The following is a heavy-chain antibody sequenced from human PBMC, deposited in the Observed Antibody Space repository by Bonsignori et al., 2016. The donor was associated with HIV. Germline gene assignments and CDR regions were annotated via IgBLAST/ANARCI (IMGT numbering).Heavy chain of an antibody. CDR1: GGSFSGYY. V-gene: IGHV4-34*01. J-gene: IGHJ4*02. D-gene: IGHD3-22*01. Sequence: SETLSLTCAVYGGSFSGYYWSWIRQPPGKGLEWIGEINHSGSTNYNPSLKSRVTISVDTSKNQFSLKLSSVTAADTAVYYCARVSLPDYYDSSGRYFDYWGQGTLVTVSS. CDR2: INHSGST. CDR3: ARVSLPDYYDSSGRYFDY.